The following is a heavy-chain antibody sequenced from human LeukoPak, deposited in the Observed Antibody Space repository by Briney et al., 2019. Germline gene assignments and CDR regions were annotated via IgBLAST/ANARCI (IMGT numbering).Heavy chain of an antibody. CDR2: IYYSGST. V-gene: IGHV4-59*08. J-gene: IGHJ4*02. Sequence: SETLSLTCTVSGGSISSYHWSWIRQPPGKGLEWIGYIYYSGSTNYNPSLKSRVTISVDTSKNQFSLKLSSVTAADTAVYYCARSAGYSSGWYLDYWGQGTLVTVSS. CDR1: GGSISSYH. D-gene: IGHD6-19*01. CDR3: ARSAGYSSGWYLDY.